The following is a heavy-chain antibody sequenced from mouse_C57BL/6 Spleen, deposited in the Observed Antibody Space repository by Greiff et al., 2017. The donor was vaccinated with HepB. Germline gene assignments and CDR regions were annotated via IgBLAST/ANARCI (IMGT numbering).Heavy chain of an antibody. CDR3: ARLYYYAMDY. Sequence: QVQLQQPGTELVKPGASVKMSCKASGYTFTSYWMHWVKQRPEQGLEWIGNITPSNGGTNYNEKFKDKAKLTVDKSYSTSYMQLNSLTSEDSAVYYCARLYYYAMDYWGQGTTVTVSS. CDR2: ITPSNGGT. J-gene: IGHJ4*01. V-gene: IGHV1-53*01. CDR1: GYTFTSYW.